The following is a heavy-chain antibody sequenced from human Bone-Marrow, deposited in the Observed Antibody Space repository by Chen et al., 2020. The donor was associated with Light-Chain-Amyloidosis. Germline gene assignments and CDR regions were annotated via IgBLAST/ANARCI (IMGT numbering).Heavy chain of an antibody. Sequence: EVQLVESGGGLVQPGRSLRPPCAASGFTFDDYAMPWVRQAPGKGLEWVSGISWNSGSIGYADSVKGRFTISRDNAKNSLYLQMNSLRAEDTALYYCAKDSVGYYDSSGYYPFDYWGQGTLVTVSS. D-gene: IGHD3-22*01. CDR1: GFTFDDYA. J-gene: IGHJ4*02. V-gene: IGHV3-9*01. CDR3: AKDSVGYYDSSGYYPFDY. CDR2: ISWNSGSI.